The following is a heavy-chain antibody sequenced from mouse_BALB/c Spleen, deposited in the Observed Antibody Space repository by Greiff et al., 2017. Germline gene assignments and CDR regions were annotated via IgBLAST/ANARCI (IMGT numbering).Heavy chain of an antibody. CDR1: GYSFTGYF. J-gene: IGHJ3*01. CDR3: AREGYYGSSSWFAY. Sequence: VQLKQSGPELVKPGASVKISCKASGYSFTGYFMNWVMQSHGKSLEWIGRINPYNGDTFYNQKFKGKATLTVDKSSSTAHMELRSLASEDSAVYYCAREGYYGSSSWFAYWGQGTLVTVSA. V-gene: IGHV1-20*02. CDR2: INPYNGDT. D-gene: IGHD1-1*01.